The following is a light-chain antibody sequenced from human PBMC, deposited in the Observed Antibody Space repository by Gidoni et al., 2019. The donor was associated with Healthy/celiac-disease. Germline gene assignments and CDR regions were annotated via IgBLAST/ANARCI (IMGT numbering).Light chain of an antibody. V-gene: IGKV3-15*01. CDR1: QSVSSN. J-gene: IGKJ3*01. CDR3: QQYNNWLRGTT. Sequence: EIVMTQSPATLSVSPGARATLSCRASQSVSSNLAWYQQKPGQAPRLLIYGASTRATGIPARFSGSGSGKEFTLTISSLQSEDFAVYYCQQYNNWLRGTTFGPGTKVDIK. CDR2: GAS.